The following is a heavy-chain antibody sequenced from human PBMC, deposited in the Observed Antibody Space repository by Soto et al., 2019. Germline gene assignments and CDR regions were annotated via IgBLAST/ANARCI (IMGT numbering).Heavy chain of an antibody. Sequence: QVQLVQSGAEVKKPGASVKVSCKASGYTFTSYGISWVRQAPGQGLAWMGWISAYNGNTNYAQKLQGRGTMTTDTSTSTAYIELRSLRSDNTAVYYCATDRNGGYVRYWGQGTLVTVSS. CDR3: ATDRNGGYVRY. D-gene: IGHD5-12*01. CDR1: GYTFTSYG. CDR2: ISAYNGNT. J-gene: IGHJ4*02. V-gene: IGHV1-18*01.